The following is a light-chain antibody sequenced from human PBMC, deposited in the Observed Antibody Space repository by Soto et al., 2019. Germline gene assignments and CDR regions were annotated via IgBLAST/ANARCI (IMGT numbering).Light chain of an antibody. V-gene: IGKV1-5*03. Sequence: DIQMTQSPSTLSASIGDRVTITCRASESITSWLAWYQQKPGQAPKLLIYKASTLESGVPSRFSGSGSGTEFTLTISSLQSDDFATYYCQQYKSYSSWTFGQGTKVEIK. CDR2: KAS. CDR3: QQYKSYSSWT. J-gene: IGKJ1*01. CDR1: ESITSW.